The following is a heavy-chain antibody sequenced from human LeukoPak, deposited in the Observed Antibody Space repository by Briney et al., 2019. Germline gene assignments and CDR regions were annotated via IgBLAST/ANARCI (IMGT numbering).Heavy chain of an antibody. V-gene: IGHV3-11*04. D-gene: IGHD1-1*01. Sequence: PGGSLRLSCAASGFTFSDYYMSWIRQAPGKGLEWVSYISSSGSTIYYSDSVKGRFTISRDNARNSLYLQMNSLRHEDTAVYYCASFAATHGDYWGQGTLVTVSS. CDR3: ASFAATHGDY. CDR2: ISSSGSTI. CDR1: GFTFSDYY. J-gene: IGHJ4*02.